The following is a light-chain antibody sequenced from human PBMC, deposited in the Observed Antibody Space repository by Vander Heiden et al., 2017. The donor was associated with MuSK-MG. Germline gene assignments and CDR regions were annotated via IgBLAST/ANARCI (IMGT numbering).Light chain of an antibody. J-gene: IGKJ4*01. CDR2: TAS. CDR1: QGINNY. V-gene: IGKV1-27*01. CDR3: QKFNSDPLT. Sequence: DIQMTQSPSSLSASIGDRVTITCRASQGINNYLAWYQQKPGKVPKLLIYTASTVQSGVPSRFSGSGSLTEFTLTISSLQPEDVATYYCQKFNSDPLTFGGGTKVEIK.